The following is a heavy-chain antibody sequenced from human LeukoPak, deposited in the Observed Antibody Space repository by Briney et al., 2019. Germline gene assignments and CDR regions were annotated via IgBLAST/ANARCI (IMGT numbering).Heavy chain of an antibody. D-gene: IGHD6-25*01. CDR1: GYISTSYD. V-gene: IGHV1-8*02. CDR3: ARGKCPAAILYYDCYGMDV. Sequence: SVNVSCKASGYISTSYDINWVRHATGQGLEWMGWMNPNSGTTGYAQKLQGGVTMTRKTSISTAYMELSSLRSEDTAVYYCARGKCPAAILYYDCYGMDVWGQGTTVTVSS. CDR2: MNPNSGTT. J-gene: IGHJ6*02.